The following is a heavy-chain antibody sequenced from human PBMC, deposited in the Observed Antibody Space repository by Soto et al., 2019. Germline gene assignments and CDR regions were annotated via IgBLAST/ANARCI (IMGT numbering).Heavy chain of an antibody. CDR3: AKAAAVSDYYYMDV. Sequence: PGESLKISCKGSGYSFTTYWIGWVLQMPGKGLEWMGSIYPGDSDTRYSPSFQGQVIISADKSISTAYLQWSSLKASDTAMYYCAKAAAVSDYYYMDVWGKGTTVTVSS. CDR2: IYPGDSDT. CDR1: GYSFTTYW. V-gene: IGHV5-51*01. D-gene: IGHD6-13*01. J-gene: IGHJ6*03.